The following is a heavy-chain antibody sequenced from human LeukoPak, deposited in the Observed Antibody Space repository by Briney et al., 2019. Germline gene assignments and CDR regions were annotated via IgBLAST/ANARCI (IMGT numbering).Heavy chain of an antibody. CDR2: ISGSGGST. CDR3: ARGSYGDARGWFDP. D-gene: IGHD4-17*01. CDR1: GFTFSSYT. V-gene: IGHV3-23*01. Sequence: GGSLRLSCAASGFTFSSYTMSWVRQAPGKGLEWVSAISGSGGSTYYADSVKGRFTISRDNSKNTLYLEMNSLRADDTAVYYCARGSYGDARGWFDPWGQGNLVIVSS. J-gene: IGHJ5*02.